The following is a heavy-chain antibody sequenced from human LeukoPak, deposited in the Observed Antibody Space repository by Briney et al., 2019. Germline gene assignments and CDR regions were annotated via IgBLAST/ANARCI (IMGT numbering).Heavy chain of an antibody. CDR3: ARGTGYPPYYFDS. CDR2: ISPYSGDT. J-gene: IGHJ4*02. D-gene: IGHD6-13*01. CDR1: GYTFTNYG. V-gene: IGHV1-18*01. Sequence: ASVKDSCKTSGYTFTNYGITWVRQAPGHGREWMGWISPYSGDTNYTQKFQDRVTMTTDTSTSTAYLDLTTLRSDDTAVYYCARGTGYPPYYFDSWGQGTLVTVSS.